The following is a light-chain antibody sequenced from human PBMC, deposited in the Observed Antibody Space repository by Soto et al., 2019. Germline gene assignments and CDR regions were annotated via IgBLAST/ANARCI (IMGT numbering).Light chain of an antibody. V-gene: IGKV3-15*01. J-gene: IGKJ5*01. CDR2: DVS. CDR3: QQYNNWPFS. CDR1: QGVTTN. Sequence: EIVMTQSPDTLSVSPGERANLTCRAGQGVTTNFAWYQQKSGQSPRLLIYDVSIRATGVPARFSATGSETDFTLTISGLQSGDSAVYFCQQYNNWPFSFGQGTRLEI.